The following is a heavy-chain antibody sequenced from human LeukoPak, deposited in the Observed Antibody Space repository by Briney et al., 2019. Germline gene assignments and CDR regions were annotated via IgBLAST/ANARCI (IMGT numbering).Heavy chain of an antibody. D-gene: IGHD2-2*01. CDR3: ARGGYCNSIRCYSYWFDP. J-gene: IGHJ5*02. Sequence: SVKVSCKASGGTFSSYAISWVRQAPGQGLEWMGGIIPIFGTANYAQKFQGRVTITADESTSTAYMELSSLRSDDTAVYYCARGGYCNSIRCYSYWFDPWGQGTLVTVSS. CDR1: GGTFSSYA. CDR2: IIPIFGTA. V-gene: IGHV1-69*13.